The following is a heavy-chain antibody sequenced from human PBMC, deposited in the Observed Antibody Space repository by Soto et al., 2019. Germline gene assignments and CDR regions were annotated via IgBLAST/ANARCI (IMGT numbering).Heavy chain of an antibody. J-gene: IGHJ6*03. Sequence: GSLRLSCAASRFTFSSYVMSWVRQAPGKGLEWVSAISGSGGSTYYADSVKGRFTISRDNSKNTLYLQMNSLRAEDTAVYYCAKDLSAVTTIYYYYMDVWGKGTTVTVSS. D-gene: IGHD4-17*01. CDR2: ISGSGGST. CDR1: RFTFSSYV. CDR3: AKDLSAVTTIYYYYMDV. V-gene: IGHV3-23*01.